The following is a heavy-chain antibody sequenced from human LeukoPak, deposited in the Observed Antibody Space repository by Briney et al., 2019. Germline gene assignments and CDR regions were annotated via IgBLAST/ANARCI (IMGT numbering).Heavy chain of an antibody. J-gene: IGHJ4*02. CDR2: IYSGGST. CDR1: GFTVSSNY. D-gene: IGHD3-9*01. Sequence: GGSLRLSCAASGFTVSSNYMRWVRQAPGKGLEWVSVIYSGGSTYYADSVKGRFTISRDNSKNTLYLQMNSLRDEDTAVYYCARNSGYYDILTGYQPPYYFDYWGQGTLVTVSS. CDR3: ARNSGYYDILTGYQPPYYFDY. V-gene: IGHV3-53*01.